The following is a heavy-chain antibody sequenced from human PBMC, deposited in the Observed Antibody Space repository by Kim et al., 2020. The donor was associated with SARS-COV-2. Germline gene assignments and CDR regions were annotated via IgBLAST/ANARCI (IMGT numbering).Heavy chain of an antibody. D-gene: IGHD3-22*01. CDR3: ARVQDSSAYLSYYYYGMDV. CDR1: GFTFSDFS. Sequence: GGSLRLSCVASGFTFSDFSMSWVRQAPGKGLEWVSYMSSSRRTINYADSVKGRFSISRDNAKNSLYLQMNSLRDADTAVYYCARVQDSSAYLSYYYYGMDVWGQGTTVTVSS. CDR2: MSSSRRTI. V-gene: IGHV3-48*02. J-gene: IGHJ6*02.